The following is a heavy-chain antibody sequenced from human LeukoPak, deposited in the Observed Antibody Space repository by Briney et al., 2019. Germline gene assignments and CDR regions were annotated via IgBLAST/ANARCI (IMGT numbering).Heavy chain of an antibody. CDR1: GGSISSYY. D-gene: IGHD4-23*01. J-gene: IGHJ5*02. CDR2: IYNSGGN. V-gene: IGHV4-59*01. CDR3: TRYRGNSNGGFDP. Sequence: SQTLSPTRTVAGGSISSYYWSWIRQPHGKGLEWIGKIYNSGGNNYNPSLKSQVPTSVATSKNQFSRKLTSVTAADTAVYYCTRYRGNSNGGFDPWGQGTLVTVSS.